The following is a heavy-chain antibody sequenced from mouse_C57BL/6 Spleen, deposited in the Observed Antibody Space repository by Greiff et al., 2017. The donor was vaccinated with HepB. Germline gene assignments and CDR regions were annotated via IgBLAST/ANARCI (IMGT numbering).Heavy chain of an antibody. CDR3: ARAVIHFDY. V-gene: IGHV2-2*01. D-gene: IGHD2-2*01. CDR1: GFSLTSYG. CDR2: IWSGGST. Sequence: QVQLQQSGPGLVQPSQSLSITCTVSGFSLTSYGVHWVRQSPGKGLEWLGVIWSGGSTDYNAAFISRLSISKDNSKSQVFFKMNSLQADDTAIYYCARAVIHFDYWGQGTTLTVSS. J-gene: IGHJ2*01.